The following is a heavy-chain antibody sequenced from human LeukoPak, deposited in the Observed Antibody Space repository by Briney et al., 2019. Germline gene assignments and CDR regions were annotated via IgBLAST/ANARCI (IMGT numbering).Heavy chain of an antibody. V-gene: IGHV3-33*01. CDR1: GFTFSSYG. D-gene: IGHD5-24*01. CDR3: ARAWGRDGYSPADY. CDR2: IWYDGSNK. Sequence: PGRSLRLSCAASGFTFSSYGMHWVRQAPGKGLEWVAVIWYDGSNKYYADSVKGRFTISRDNSKNTLYLQMNSMRAEDTAVYYCARAWGRDGYSPADYWGQGTLVTVSS. J-gene: IGHJ4*02.